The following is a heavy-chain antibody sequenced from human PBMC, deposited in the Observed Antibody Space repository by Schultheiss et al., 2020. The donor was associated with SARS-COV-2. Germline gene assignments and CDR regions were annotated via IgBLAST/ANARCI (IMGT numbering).Heavy chain of an antibody. V-gene: IGHV1-18*01. Sequence: ASVKVSCKASGYTFTSYGISWVRQAPGQGLEWMGWISAYNGNTNYAQKLQGRVTMTTDTSTSTAYMELSRLRSDDTAVYYCARVAAVLGHWFDPWGQGTLVTVSS. J-gene: IGHJ5*02. CDR2: ISAYNGNT. D-gene: IGHD2/OR15-2a*01. CDR3: ARVAAVLGHWFDP. CDR1: GYTFTSYG.